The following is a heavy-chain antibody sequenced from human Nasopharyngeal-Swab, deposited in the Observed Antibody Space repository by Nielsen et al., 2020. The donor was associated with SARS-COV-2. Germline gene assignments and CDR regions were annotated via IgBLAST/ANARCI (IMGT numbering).Heavy chain of an antibody. D-gene: IGHD3-16*01. J-gene: IGHJ3*02. Sequence: GESLKISCAASGFTLSTYSMDWVRQVPGKGLEWVAHIGTSSTPIYYADSVKGRFTISRDNSKNTLYLQMSSLRAEDTALYWCVKDLRGKYAFEIWGQGTMVTVSS. CDR2: IGTSSTPI. CDR3: VKDLRGKYAFEI. V-gene: IGHV3-48*01. CDR1: GFTLSTYS.